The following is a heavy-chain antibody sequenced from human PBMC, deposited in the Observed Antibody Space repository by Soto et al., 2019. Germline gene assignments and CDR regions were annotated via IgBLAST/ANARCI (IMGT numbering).Heavy chain of an antibody. V-gene: IGHV1-3*01. CDR1: GYTFTSFA. Sequence: GASVKVSCKASGYTFTSFAIHWVRQAPGHSLEWMGWINAGNGNTKYSQNFQGRVDITRDTSTSTAYMELSSLRSEDTAVYYCARGLAAAGTIGWFDPWGQGTLVTVSS. J-gene: IGHJ5*02. D-gene: IGHD6-13*01. CDR2: INAGNGNT. CDR3: ARGLAAAGTIGWFDP.